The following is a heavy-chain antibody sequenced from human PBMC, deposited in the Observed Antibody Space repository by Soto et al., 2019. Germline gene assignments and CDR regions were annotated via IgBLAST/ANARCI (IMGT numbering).Heavy chain of an antibody. D-gene: IGHD6-13*01. CDR3: ATESSQAGNWFDP. CDR2: INPNSGGT. J-gene: IGHJ5*02. CDR1: GYTFTGYY. V-gene: IGHV1-2*04. Sequence: ASVKVSCKASGYTFTGYYMHWVRQAPGQGLEWMGWINPNSGGTNYAQKFQGWVTMTRDTSISTAYMELSRLRSDDTAVYYCATESSQAGNWFDPWGQGTLVTVSS.